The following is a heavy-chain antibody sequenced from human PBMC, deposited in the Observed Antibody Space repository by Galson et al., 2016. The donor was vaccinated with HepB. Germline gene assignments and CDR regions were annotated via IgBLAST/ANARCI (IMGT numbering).Heavy chain of an antibody. CDR2: VHVGNGDT. CDR3: ARDRVSGWYRQKGGIWFDP. J-gene: IGHJ5*02. CDR1: GYTFTTYA. Sequence: SVKVSCKAFGYTFTTYAMHWVRQAPGQGLEWMGWVHVGNGDTSCSQRFQHRLTITRDTSASTVYMDLSSLTSEDTAVYYCARDRVSGWYRQKGGIWFDPWGQGTLVTVSS. V-gene: IGHV1-3*01. D-gene: IGHD6-19*01.